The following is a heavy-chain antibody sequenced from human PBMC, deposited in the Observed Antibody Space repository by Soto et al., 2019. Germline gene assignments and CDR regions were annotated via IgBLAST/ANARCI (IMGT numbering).Heavy chain of an antibody. V-gene: IGHV3-30*19. CDR1: GFTFSTYG. CDR3: ARDTYYYDSSGYYYAN. D-gene: IGHD3-22*01. J-gene: IGHJ4*02. Sequence: SGGSLRLSCAASGFTFSTYGMHWVRQAPGKGLEWVAVIWYDGSNTYYADSVKGRFTISRDNSKNTLYLQMNSLRAEDTAVYYCARDTYYYDSSGYYYANWGQGTLVTVS. CDR2: IWYDGSNT.